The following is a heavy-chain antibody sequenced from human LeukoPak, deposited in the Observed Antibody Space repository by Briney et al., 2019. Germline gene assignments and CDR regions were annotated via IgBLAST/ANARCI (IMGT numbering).Heavy chain of an antibody. CDR1: GGTFSSYA. Sequence: GASVEVSCKASGGTFSSYAISWVRQAPGQGLEWMGGIIPIFGTANYAQKFQGRVTITADKSTSTAYMELSSLRSEDTAVYYCASQNTMVRGVIMRSNWFDPWGQGTLVTVSS. J-gene: IGHJ5*02. D-gene: IGHD3-10*01. CDR2: IIPIFGTA. V-gene: IGHV1-69*06. CDR3: ASQNTMVRGVIMRSNWFDP.